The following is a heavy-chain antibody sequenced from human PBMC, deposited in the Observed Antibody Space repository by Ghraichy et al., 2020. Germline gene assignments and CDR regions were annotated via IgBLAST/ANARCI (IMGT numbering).Heavy chain of an antibody. CDR1: GYTFTSYD. V-gene: IGHV1-8*01. J-gene: IGHJ6*02. Sequence: ASVKVSCKASGYTFTSYDINWVRQATGQGLEWMGWMNPNSGNTGYAQKFQGRVTMTRNTSISTAYMELSSLRSEDTAVYYCASQPRAYSSSWRGADYYYYGMDLWGQGTTVTVSS. CDR2: MNPNSGNT. D-gene: IGHD6-13*01. CDR3: ASQPRAYSSSWRGADYYYYGMDL.